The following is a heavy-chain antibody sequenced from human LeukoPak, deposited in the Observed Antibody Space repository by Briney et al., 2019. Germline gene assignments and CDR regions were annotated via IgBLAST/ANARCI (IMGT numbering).Heavy chain of an antibody. CDR1: GFTFSSYA. CDR2: ISSSSSYI. V-gene: IGHV3-21*01. J-gene: IGHJ1*01. CDR3: AGARYYYDSSGYFPEYFQH. D-gene: IGHD3-22*01. Sequence: PGGSLRLSCAASGFTFSSYAMHWVRQAPGKGLEWVSSISSSSSYIYYADSVKGRFTISRDNAKNSLYLQMNSLRAEDTAVYYCAGARYYYDSSGYFPEYFQHWGQGTLVTVSS.